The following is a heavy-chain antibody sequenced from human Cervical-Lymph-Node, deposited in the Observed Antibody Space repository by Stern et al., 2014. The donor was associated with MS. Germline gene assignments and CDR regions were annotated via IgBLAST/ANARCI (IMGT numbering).Heavy chain of an antibody. V-gene: IGHV1-69*01. CDR3: ARGWSYDILTGYSY. CDR1: GGIFSNYA. CDR2: VILLFGTA. J-gene: IGHJ4*02. D-gene: IGHD3-9*01. Sequence: VQLEQSGAEVKKPGPSVTLSCTASGGIFSNYAISWLRQAPGQGLEWVGGVILLFGTANYDQQFLGRVVTTSDENKSTTFSWQRSLRFEDTAVYYCARGWSYDILTGYSYWGQGTLVTVSS.